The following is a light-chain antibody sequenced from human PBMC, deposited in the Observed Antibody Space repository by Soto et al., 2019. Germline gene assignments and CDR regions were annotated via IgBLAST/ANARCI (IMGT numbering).Light chain of an antibody. CDR2: GTS. CDR1: QSVSSNY. Sequence: EIVLTKSPGTMSLSPGERATLSGRAIQSVSSNYLAWYQQKPGQAPRLLIYGTSSRATGSPDRFSGSGSGTDFSLTTSRLEPEDFAVYYCQQYGSSALTFGGGTAVEVK. CDR3: QQYGSSALT. J-gene: IGKJ4*01. V-gene: IGKV3-20*01.